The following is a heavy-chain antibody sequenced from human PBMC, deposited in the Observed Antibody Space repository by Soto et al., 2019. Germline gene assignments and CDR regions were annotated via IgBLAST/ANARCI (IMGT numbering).Heavy chain of an antibody. Sequence: QVQLQDSGPGLVKPSETLSLTCTVSDASISGSSHYWGWVRQPPGKGLEWLANVFSDGTDYYSPSLISRVVVSVDTSRNQISLRLRSLTNADTALYYCARQGECASTSCYGLWGQGTLVTVSS. CDR3: ARQGECASTSCYGL. J-gene: IGHJ4*02. V-gene: IGHV4-39*01. CDR2: VFSDGTD. CDR1: DASISGSSHY. D-gene: IGHD2-2*01.